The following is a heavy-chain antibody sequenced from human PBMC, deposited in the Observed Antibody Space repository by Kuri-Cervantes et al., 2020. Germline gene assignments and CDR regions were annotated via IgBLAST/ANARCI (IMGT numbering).Heavy chain of an antibody. Sequence: GESLKISCAASGFTFSSYWMHWVRQAPGKGLVWVSRINSDGSSTSYADSVKGRFTISRDNAKNTLYLQMNSLRAEDTAVYYCARGVVVPAAEYYFDYWGQGTLVTVSS. CDR3: ARGVVVPAAEYYFDY. CDR2: INSDGSST. J-gene: IGHJ4*02. CDR1: GFTFSSYW. V-gene: IGHV3-74*01. D-gene: IGHD2-2*01.